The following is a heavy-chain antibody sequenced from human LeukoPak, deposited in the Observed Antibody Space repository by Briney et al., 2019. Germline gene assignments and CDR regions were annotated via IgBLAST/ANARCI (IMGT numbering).Heavy chain of an antibody. CDR3: ARDVGGYSSSAIDY. V-gene: IGHV3-20*04. CDR2: INWNGGST. Sequence: GGSLRLSCAASGFSFVDSGMSWVRHAPGKGLEWVSGINWNGGSTGYADSVKGRFTISRDKGKNSMYLQMNSLRAEDTALYYCARDVGGYSSSAIDYWGQGTLVTVSS. D-gene: IGHD5-18*01. CDR1: GFSFVDSG. J-gene: IGHJ4*02.